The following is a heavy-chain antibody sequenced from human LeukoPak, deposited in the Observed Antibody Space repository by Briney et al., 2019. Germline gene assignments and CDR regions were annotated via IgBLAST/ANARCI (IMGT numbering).Heavy chain of an antibody. CDR1: GFTFSSYS. J-gene: IGHJ4*02. Sequence: PGGSLRLSCAASGFTFSSYSMNWVRQAPGKGLEWVSYISSSGSTIYYADSVKGRFTISRDNAKNSLYLQMNSLRAEDTAVYYCARDKRQRYDYVWGSYRSPHAIGYWGQGTLVTVSS. CDR3: ARDKRQRYDYVWGSYRSPHAIGY. V-gene: IGHV3-48*04. D-gene: IGHD3-16*02. CDR2: ISSSGSTI.